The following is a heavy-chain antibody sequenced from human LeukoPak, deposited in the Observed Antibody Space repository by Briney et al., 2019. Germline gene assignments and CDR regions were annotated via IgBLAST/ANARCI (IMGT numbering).Heavy chain of an antibody. CDR2: INHSGST. CDR3: QSRYLEWLLEY. J-gene: IGHJ4*02. CDR1: GGSFSGYY. Sequence: PSETLSLTCAVYGGSFSGYYWSWIRQPPGKGLEWIGEINHSGSTNYNPSLKSRVTISVDTSKNQFSLKLSSVTAADTAVYYCQSRYLEWLLEYWGQGTLVTVSS. V-gene: IGHV4-34*01. D-gene: IGHD3-3*01.